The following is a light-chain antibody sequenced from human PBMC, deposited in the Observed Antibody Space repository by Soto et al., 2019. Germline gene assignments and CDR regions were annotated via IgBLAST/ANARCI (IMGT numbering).Light chain of an antibody. V-gene: IGLV1-51*01. CDR2: DNN. J-gene: IGLJ2*01. Sequence: QSVLTQSPSVSAAPGQQVTISCSGSSSNIGNNYVSWYQQLPGTAPKLLIYDNNKRPSGIPDRFSGSKSGTSGTPDITGRQPGDEADYYCATWDGSLPGDVFGGGTKLTVL. CDR1: SSNIGNNY. CDR3: ATWDGSLPGDV.